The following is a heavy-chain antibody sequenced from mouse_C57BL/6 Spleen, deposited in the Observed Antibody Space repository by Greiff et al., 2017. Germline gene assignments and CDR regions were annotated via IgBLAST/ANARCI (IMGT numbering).Heavy chain of an antibody. CDR3: ARKDGYYDYYAMDY. J-gene: IGHJ4*01. V-gene: IGHV2-2*01. D-gene: IGHD2-3*01. Sequence: VQLQQSGPGLVQPSQSLSITCTASGFSLTSYGVHWVRQSPGKGLEWLGVIWSGGSTDYNAAFISRLSISKDNSKSQVFFKMNSLQADDTAIYYCARKDGYYDYYAMDYWGQGTSVTVSS. CDR2: IWSGGST. CDR1: GFSLTSYG.